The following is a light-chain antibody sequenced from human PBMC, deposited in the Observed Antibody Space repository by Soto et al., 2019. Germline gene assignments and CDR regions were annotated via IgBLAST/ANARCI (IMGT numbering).Light chain of an antibody. Sequence: QSALTQPASVSGSPGQSITISCTGTSSDIGGYNFVSWYQQHPGKAPKLMIYEVSMRPSGISNRFSGSKSGNTASLTISGLQAEDEADYYCCSHAGGSIFSYVCGTGTKVTVL. CDR2: EVS. CDR1: SSDIGGYNF. CDR3: CSHAGGSIFSYV. J-gene: IGLJ1*01. V-gene: IGLV2-23*02.